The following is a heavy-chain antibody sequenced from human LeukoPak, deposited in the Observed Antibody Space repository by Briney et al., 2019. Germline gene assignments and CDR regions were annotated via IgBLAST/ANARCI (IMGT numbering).Heavy chain of an antibody. CDR1: GFTFSTYA. D-gene: IGHD1-26*01. J-gene: IGHJ4*02. Sequence: GGSLRLSCAASGFTFSTYAMAWVRQAPGNGLEWVSSITGSGDYTYYADSVKGRFTISRDNSKNTLYLQMNSLRAEDTAVYYCAREGTYYSFDYWGQGTLVTVSS. V-gene: IGHV3-23*01. CDR3: AREGTYYSFDY. CDR2: ITGSGDYT.